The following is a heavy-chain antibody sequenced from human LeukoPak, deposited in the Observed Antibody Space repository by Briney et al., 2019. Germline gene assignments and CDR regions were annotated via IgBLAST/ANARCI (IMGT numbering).Heavy chain of an antibody. CDR2: ITRSSSFL. CDR1: GFTFSSYS. CDR3: ASEIPNLRYCSTTSCDY. D-gene: IGHD2-2*01. J-gene: IGHJ4*02. V-gene: IGHV3-21*01. Sequence: GGSLRLSCTASGFTFSSYSMNWVRQAPGKGLEWVSSITRSSSFLYYADSVKGRFTIPRDNAKSSLYLQMSGLRAEDTAVYYCASEIPNLRYCSTTSCDYWGQGTLVTVSS.